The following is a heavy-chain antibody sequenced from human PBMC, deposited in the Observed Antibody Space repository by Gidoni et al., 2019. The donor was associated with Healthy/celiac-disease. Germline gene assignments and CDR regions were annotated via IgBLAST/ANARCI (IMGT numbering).Heavy chain of an antibody. CDR1: GFTFSSYG. J-gene: IGHJ6*02. CDR2: IISSSSYI. D-gene: IGHD3-3*01. V-gene: IGHV3-21*01. Sequence: VQLVESGGGLVKPGGSLSLSCAASGFTFSSYGMNWVRQASVKGLEWVASIISSSSYIYYADSVKGRFTISRDNAKNSLYLQRNSLRAEDTAVYYCANRPYYDSGDVWGQGTTVTVSS. CDR3: ANRPYYDSGDV.